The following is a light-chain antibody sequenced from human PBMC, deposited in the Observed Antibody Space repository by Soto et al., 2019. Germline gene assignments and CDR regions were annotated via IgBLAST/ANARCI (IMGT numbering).Light chain of an antibody. CDR1: QSISTF. V-gene: IGKV1-39*01. J-gene: IGKJ1*01. CDR2: GAS. CDR3: QQSFSTPPT. Sequence: DIQMTQSPTSVSASVGDRVVVTCQSIQSISTFLSWYRQKLGKAPDLLIYGASSLQRGVPSRFGGSGSGTNFTLTIINFQPEDFATYYCQQSFSTPPTFGRGTKV.